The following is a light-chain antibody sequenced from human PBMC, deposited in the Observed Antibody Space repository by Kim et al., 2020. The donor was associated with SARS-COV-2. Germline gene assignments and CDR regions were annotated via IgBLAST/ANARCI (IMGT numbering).Light chain of an antibody. CDR3: QSYDSTLSVWV. CDR2: GNN. CDR1: GSNIGAGYD. V-gene: IGLV1-40*01. Sequence: QSVLTQPPSVSGAPGQRVTISCTGSGSNIGAGYDVHWYRQLPGTAPKVLISGNNNRPAGVPDRFSGSKSGTSASLAITGLQAEDEADYYCQSYDSTLSVWVFGGGTQLTVL. J-gene: IGLJ3*02.